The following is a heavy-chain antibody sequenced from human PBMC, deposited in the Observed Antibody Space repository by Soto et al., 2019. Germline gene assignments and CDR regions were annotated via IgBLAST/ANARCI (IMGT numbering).Heavy chain of an antibody. Sequence: GGSLRLSCAASGFTFSSYSMSWVRQAPGKGLEWVSYISSSSSTIYYADSVKGRFTISRDTAKNSLYLQMNSLRAEDTAVYYCASDPELIRYGSGSYYAASSSFCWGQGTLVTVSS. CDR2: ISSSSSTI. V-gene: IGHV3-48*04. CDR3: ASDPELIRYGSGSYYAASSSFC. J-gene: IGHJ4*02. D-gene: IGHD3-10*01. CDR1: GFTFSSYS.